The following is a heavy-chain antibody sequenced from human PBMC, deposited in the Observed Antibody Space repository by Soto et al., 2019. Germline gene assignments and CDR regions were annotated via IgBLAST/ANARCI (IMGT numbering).Heavy chain of an antibody. J-gene: IGHJ4*02. CDR1: GGSISSGGYY. Sequence: QVQLQESGPGLVKPSQTLSLTCTVSGGSISSGGYYWSWIRQHPGKGLEWIGYIYYSGSTYYNPSLKSRVTISVDTSKNQFSLKLSSVTAADTAVYYCARVVLVPAAMTPTLDYWGQGTLVTVSS. CDR2: IYYSGST. V-gene: IGHV4-31*03. CDR3: ARVVLVPAAMTPTLDY. D-gene: IGHD2-2*01.